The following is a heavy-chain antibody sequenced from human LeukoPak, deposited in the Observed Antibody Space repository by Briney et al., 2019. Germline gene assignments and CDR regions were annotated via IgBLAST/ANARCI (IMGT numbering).Heavy chain of an antibody. CDR1: GGSIRNCY. CDR3: ARRDSSDYQNWFDP. V-gene: IGHV4-59*01. J-gene: IGHJ5*02. Sequence: SETLSLTCTVSGGSIRNCYWSWIRQPPGKGREWMGYIYHTGSTNYNPSLKSRVTISVDTSKNQFSLNMRSVTAADTAVYYCARRDSSDYQNWFDPWGQGTLVTVSS. CDR2: IYHTGST. D-gene: IGHD3-22*01.